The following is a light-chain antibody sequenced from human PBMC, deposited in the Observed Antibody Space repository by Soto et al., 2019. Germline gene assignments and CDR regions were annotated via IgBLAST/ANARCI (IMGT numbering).Light chain of an antibody. V-gene: IGLV2-8*01. CDR3: SSYAGSSNV. CDR1: SSDVGGYNY. J-gene: IGLJ1*01. Sequence: QSALTQPASASGSPGQSITISCTGTSSDVGGYNYVSWYQQHPGEAPKLMIYEVNKRPSGVPDRFSGSKSGNTASLTVSGLQAEDEADYYCSSYAGSSNVFGTGTKVTVL. CDR2: EVN.